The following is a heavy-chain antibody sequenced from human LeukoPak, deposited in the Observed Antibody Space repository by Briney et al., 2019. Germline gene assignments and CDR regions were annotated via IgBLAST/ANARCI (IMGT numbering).Heavy chain of an antibody. D-gene: IGHD2-2*01. J-gene: IGHJ3*02. CDR2: IYTSGST. CDR3: ARGVVVPAAHDAFDI. V-gene: IGHV4-61*02. Sequence: PSQTLSLTCTVSGGSISSGSYYWSWIRQPAGKGLEWIGRIYTSGSTNYNPSLKSRVTISVDTSKNQFSLKLSSVTAADTAVYYCARGVVVPAAHDAFDIWGQGTMVTVSS. CDR1: GGSISSGSYY.